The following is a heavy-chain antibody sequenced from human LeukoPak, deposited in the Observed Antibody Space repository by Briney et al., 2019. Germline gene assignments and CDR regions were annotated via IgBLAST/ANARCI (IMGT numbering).Heavy chain of an antibody. V-gene: IGHV4-39*01. J-gene: IGHJ4*02. CDR1: GDSVSNTNYY. CDR2: FYYSGNT. Sequence: SETLSLTCTVSGDSVSNTNYYWGWIRQPPGKGLEWIGTFYYSGNTYYNPSLKSRVTISVDTSKNQFSLILSSVTAADTAAYYCANLYNSGSYFGHWGQGALITVSS. CDR3: ANLYNSGSYFGH. D-gene: IGHD3-10*01.